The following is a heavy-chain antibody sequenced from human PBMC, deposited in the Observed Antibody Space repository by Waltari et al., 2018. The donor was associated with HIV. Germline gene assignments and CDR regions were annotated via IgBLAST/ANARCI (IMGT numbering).Heavy chain of an antibody. V-gene: IGHV3-49*04. CDR3: ADQTNFHY. D-gene: IGHD2-2*01. J-gene: IGHJ4*02. CDR2: TRSKADGGTT. CDR1: GFTFGDCA. Sequence: EAQLVEPGGGLVQPGRSLTLSCTASGFTFGDCAMSWVRQAPGKELEWIGFTRSKADGGTTEYSASVKGRFIISRDDSKGIAFLQMNSLIIEDTAVYYCADQTNFHYWGQGTLVTVSS.